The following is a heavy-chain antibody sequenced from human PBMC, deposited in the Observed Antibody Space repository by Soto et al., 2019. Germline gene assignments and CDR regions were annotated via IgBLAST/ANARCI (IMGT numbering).Heavy chain of an antibody. V-gene: IGHV4-59*01. CDR1: GGSIRGYY. CDR2: MYNTGST. Sequence: SETLSLTCTVSGGSIRGYYWSWIRQPPGKGLEWIGYMYNTGSTVYNPSFKSRVTISVDTSKNQFSLKLNSVTAADTAVYYCARDLWGYCGTDCYPLDVWGQGTTVTVS. J-gene: IGHJ6*02. CDR3: ARDLWGYCGTDCYPLDV. D-gene: IGHD2-21*02.